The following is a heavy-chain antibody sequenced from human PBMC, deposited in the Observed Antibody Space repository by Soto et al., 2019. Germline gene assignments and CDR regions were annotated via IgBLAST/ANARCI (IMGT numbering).Heavy chain of an antibody. CDR1: GFTFSTYS. CDR3: ARVYTAWPLAYGLDV. Sequence: GAKRVSCVGSGFTFSTYSSNWVRQAPGKGLEWVSSISSRSDIYYADSVKGRFTISRDNAKNSVSLQMNSLRAEDTAVYYCARVYTAWPLAYGLDVWGQGTTVTVSS. D-gene: IGHD2-2*02. J-gene: IGHJ6*02. V-gene: IGHV3-21*01. CDR2: ISSRSDI.